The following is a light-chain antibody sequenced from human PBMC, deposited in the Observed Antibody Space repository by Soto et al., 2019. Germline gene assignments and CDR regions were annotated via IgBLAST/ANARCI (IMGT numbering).Light chain of an antibody. V-gene: IGLV2-14*01. CDR1: SSGVGGYNY. Sequence: QSALPQPASVSGSPGQSITISCTGTSSGVGGYNYVSWYQQHPGKAPKLMIYDVSNRPSGVSNRFSGSKSGNTASLTISGLQAEDEADYYCSSYTSSSPYVFGTGTKVTVL. J-gene: IGLJ1*01. CDR3: SSYTSSSPYV. CDR2: DVS.